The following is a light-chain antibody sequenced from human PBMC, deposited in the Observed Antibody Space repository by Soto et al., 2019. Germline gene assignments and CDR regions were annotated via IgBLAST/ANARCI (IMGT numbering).Light chain of an antibody. J-gene: IGKJ4*01. V-gene: IGKV3-11*01. CDR2: DAS. CDR3: QQRRDWPLT. CDR1: QSVSSY. Sequence: IVLTQSPATLSFSPGERATLSCRASQSVSSYLAWYQQTPGQAPRLLISDASNRATSIPARFSSSGSGTDFAISVSSLEPEDFAVYYCQQRRDWPLTFGVGTKVEI.